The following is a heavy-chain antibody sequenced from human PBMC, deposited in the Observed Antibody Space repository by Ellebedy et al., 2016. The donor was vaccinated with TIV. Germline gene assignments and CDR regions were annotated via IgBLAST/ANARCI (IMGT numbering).Heavy chain of an antibody. V-gene: IGHV4-61*03. D-gene: IGHD3-10*01. J-gene: IGHJ3*02. CDR1: GDSVSRRSYY. CDR2: IYSSGST. CDR3: TYGINSDAFDI. Sequence: SETLSLXCTVSGDSVSRRSYYWSWIRQSPGKGLEWIGYIYSSGSTKYNPSPKSRLTISADTSKKHFSLKLNSATAADTAVYYCTYGINSDAFDIWGHGTLVTVSS.